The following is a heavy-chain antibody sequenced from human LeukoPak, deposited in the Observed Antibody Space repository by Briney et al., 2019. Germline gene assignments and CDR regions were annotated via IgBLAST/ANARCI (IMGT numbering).Heavy chain of an antibody. V-gene: IGHV4-39*01. CDR1: GFTFSNYW. D-gene: IGHD4-17*01. CDR2: IYYSGST. J-gene: IGHJ4*02. Sequence: GSLRLSCAASGFTFSNYWMAWVRQAPGKGPEWIGSIYYSGSTYYNPSLKSRVTISVDTSKNQFSLKLSSVTAADTAVYYCARPHNYGDYEYYFDYWGQGTLVTVSS. CDR3: ARPHNYGDYEYYFDY.